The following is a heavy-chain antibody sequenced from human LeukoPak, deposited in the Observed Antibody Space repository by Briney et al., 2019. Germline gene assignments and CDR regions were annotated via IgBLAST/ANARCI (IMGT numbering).Heavy chain of an antibody. D-gene: IGHD6-19*01. J-gene: IGHJ1*01. Sequence: GGSLRLSCAASGFAFSSYAMSWARQAPGKGLEWVSAISGSGGSTYYADSVKGRFTISRDSSKSTLFLQVNNLRAEDTALYYCATLNGSTGWGRFFQDWGQGTLVTVSS. CDR3: ATLNGSTGWGRFFQD. CDR1: GFAFSSYA. V-gene: IGHV3-23*01. CDR2: ISGSGGST.